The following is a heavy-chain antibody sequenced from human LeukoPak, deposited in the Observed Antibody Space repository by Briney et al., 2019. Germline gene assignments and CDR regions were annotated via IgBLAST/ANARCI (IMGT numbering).Heavy chain of an antibody. CDR3: ASTTIAAADHFDY. Sequence: SVKVSCKASGGTLSSYAISWVRQAPGQGLEWMGRIIPIFGTANYAQKFQGRVTITTDESTSTAYMELSSLRSEDTAVYYCASTTIAAADHFDYWGQGTLVTVSS. CDR1: GGTLSSYA. V-gene: IGHV1-69*05. J-gene: IGHJ4*02. CDR2: IIPIFGTA. D-gene: IGHD6-13*01.